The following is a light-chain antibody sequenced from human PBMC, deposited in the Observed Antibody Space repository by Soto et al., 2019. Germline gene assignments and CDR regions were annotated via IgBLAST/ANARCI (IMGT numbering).Light chain of an antibody. J-gene: IGLJ1*01. CDR3: GTWDSSLSAFYV. V-gene: IGLV1-51*01. Sequence: QSVLTQPPSVSAAPGQKVTISCSGSSSNIGNNYVSWYQQLPGTAPKLLIYDNNKRPSGIPDRFSGSKSGTSATLGITGLQTGDEVDYYCGTWDSSLSAFYVFGTGTKLTVL. CDR1: SSNIGNNY. CDR2: DNN.